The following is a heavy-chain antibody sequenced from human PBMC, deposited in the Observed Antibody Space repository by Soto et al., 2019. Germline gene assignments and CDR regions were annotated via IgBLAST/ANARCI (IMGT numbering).Heavy chain of an antibody. V-gene: IGHV4-59*08. CDR3: ARHGEARDIVVPNWFDP. Sequence: GKGLEWIGYIYYSGSTNYNPSLKSRVTISVDTSKNQFSLKLSSVTAADTAVYYCARHGEARDIVVPNWFDPWGQGTLVTVSS. CDR2: IYYSGST. J-gene: IGHJ5*02. D-gene: IGHD2-2*01.